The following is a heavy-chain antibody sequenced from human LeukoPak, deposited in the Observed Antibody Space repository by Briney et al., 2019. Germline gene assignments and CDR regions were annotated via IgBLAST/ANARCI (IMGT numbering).Heavy chain of an antibody. CDR1: GDSISSYY. D-gene: IGHD3-10*01. CDR3: ARHRGYYGSGSKLDC. J-gene: IGHJ4*02. CDR2: IYYTGST. Sequence: PSETLSLTCTVSGDSISSYYWSWIRQPPGKGLEWIGYIYYTGSTKYNPSLKSRVTISLDTSKKQFSLKLSSVTAADTAVYFCARHRGYYGSGSKLDCWGQGTLVTVSS. V-gene: IGHV4-59*08.